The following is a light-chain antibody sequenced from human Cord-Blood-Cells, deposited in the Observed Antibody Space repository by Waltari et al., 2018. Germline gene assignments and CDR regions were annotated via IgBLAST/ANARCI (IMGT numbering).Light chain of an antibody. CDR3: QQANSFPRT. CDR1: QGISSW. CDR2: AAS. V-gene: IGKV1-12*01. Sequence: DIQMTQSPSSVSASVGDRVTITCRATQGISSWLAWYQQKPGKATKLLVYAASSLQSGVPSRFSGSRSGTDVTLTIIRLQPRDYATYYCQQANSFPRTFGGGTKVEIK. J-gene: IGKJ4*01.